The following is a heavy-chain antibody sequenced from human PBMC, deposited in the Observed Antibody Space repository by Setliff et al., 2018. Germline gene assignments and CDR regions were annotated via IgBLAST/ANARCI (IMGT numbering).Heavy chain of an antibody. CDR2: MYHSGST. CDR3: ARALGYCSRTSCYADAFDI. J-gene: IGHJ3*02. Sequence: SETLSLTCAVSGYSISSDYYWGWIRQPPGKGLERIGSMYHSGSTYYNPSLKSRVTISVDTSKNQFSLKLNYVTAADTAVYYCARALGYCSRTSCYADAFDIWGQGTMVT. V-gene: IGHV4-38-2*01. D-gene: IGHD2-2*01. CDR1: GYSISSDYY.